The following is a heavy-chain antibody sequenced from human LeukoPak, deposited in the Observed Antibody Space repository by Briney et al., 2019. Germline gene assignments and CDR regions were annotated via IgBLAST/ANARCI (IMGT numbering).Heavy chain of an antibody. V-gene: IGHV4-38-2*02. Sequence: SETLSLTCNVSGYSISSGYYWGWIRQTPGKGLEWIGSMYHSGSTYYNPSLKSRVTISVDTSKNQFSLKLSSVTAADTGVYYCARSIYSTGWYDYWGQGTLVTVSS. D-gene: IGHD6-19*01. CDR3: ARSIYSTGWYDY. CDR1: GYSISSGYY. CDR2: MYHSGST. J-gene: IGHJ4*02.